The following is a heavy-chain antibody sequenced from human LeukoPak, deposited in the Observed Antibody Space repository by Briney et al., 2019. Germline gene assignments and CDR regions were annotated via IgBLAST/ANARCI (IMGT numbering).Heavy chain of an antibody. D-gene: IGHD3-22*01. CDR1: GYTFTSYD. V-gene: IGHV1-8*01. J-gene: IGHJ4*02. Sequence: LVASVKVSCKASGYTFTSYDINWVRQATGQGLEWMGWMNPNSGNTGYAQKFQGRVTMTRNTFISTAYMELSSLRSEDTAVYYCARGGDSSGYPINYWGQGTLVTVSS. CDR3: ARGGDSSGYPINY. CDR2: MNPNSGNT.